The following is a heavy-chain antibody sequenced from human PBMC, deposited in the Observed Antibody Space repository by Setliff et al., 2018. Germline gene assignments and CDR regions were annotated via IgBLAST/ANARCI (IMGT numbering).Heavy chain of an antibody. J-gene: IGHJ5*01. CDR3: AGRDYSGGDS. CDR2: IYSSGTT. Sequence: SETLSLTCIVAGDSISNTGYYWGWIRQPPGKGLEWIGRIYSSGTTNYNPSLKSRVTISADTSNNSFSLNLFSVTAADTAVYYCAGRDYSGGDSWGHGTLVTVS. D-gene: IGHD4-4*01. CDR1: GDSISNTGYY. V-gene: IGHV4-39*02.